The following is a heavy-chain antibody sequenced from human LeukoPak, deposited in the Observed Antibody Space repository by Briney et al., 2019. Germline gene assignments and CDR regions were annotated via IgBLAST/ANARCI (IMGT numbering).Heavy chain of an antibody. D-gene: IGHD2-2*01. CDR3: ARDREVPAAYYFDY. CDR1: GFTFNTYA. V-gene: IGHV3-48*01. J-gene: IGHJ4*02. CDR2: ISSSSVTI. Sequence: PGRSLRLSCAASGFTFNTYAMNWVRQAPGKGLEWLSYISSSSVTIYYADSVEGRFTISRDNAKNSLYLQMNSLRADDTAVYYCARDREVPAAYYFDYWGQGTLVTVSS.